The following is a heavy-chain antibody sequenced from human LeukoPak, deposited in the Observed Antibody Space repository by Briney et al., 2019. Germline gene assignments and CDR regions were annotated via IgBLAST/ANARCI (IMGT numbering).Heavy chain of an antibody. D-gene: IGHD6-13*01. J-gene: IGHJ6*03. CDR2: ISYDGSNK. Sequence: PGGSLRLSCAASGFTFSSYGMHWVRQAPGKGLEWVAVISYDGSNKYYADSVKGRFTISRDNSKNTLYLQMNSLRAEDTAVYYCAKDGAAAGRTYYYYYMDVWGKGTTVTVSS. CDR1: GFTFSSYG. V-gene: IGHV3-30*18. CDR3: AKDGAAAGRTYYYYYMDV.